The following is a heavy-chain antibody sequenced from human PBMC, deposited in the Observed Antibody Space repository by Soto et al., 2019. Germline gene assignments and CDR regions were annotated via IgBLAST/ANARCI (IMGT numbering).Heavy chain of an antibody. D-gene: IGHD6-13*01. CDR3: SRSAAGTLYH. Sequence: SQTLSLTCAISGDSVSTNSAAWNWIRQSPSRGLEWLGRTYFRSKWYNDYAGTVKSRITIKPDTSNNQFSLQLNSVTPEDTAVYYCSRSAAGTLYHWGQGTLVTVSS. V-gene: IGHV6-1*01. CDR1: GDSVSTNSAA. J-gene: IGHJ1*01. CDR2: TYFRSKWYN.